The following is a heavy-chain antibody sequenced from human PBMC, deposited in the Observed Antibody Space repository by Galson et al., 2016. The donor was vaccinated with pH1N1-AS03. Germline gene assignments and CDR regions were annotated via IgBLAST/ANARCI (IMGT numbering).Heavy chain of an antibody. D-gene: IGHD3-10*01. CDR1: GGSISGHS. J-gene: IGHJ4*02. Sequence: ETLSLTCSVSGGSISGHSWTWIRQPAGEGLEWIGRMDSSGRKNYNSSLESRVTLSVDTSKNQFSLRLTSVTAADTAVYYCARESSGLGRGLDYWGQGTLVTVSS. V-gene: IGHV4-4*07. CDR3: ARESSGLGRGLDY. CDR2: MDSSGRK.